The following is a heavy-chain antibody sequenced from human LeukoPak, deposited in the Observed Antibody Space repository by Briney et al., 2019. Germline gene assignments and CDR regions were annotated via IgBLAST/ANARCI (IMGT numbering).Heavy chain of an antibody. Sequence: SETLSLTCTVSGDFISSDYWSWIRQPPGKGLEWIGYIHYNGASTYNPSLKSRVTISLDTSKTQFSLTLTSVTAADTAVYYCARLGNLAMPGPIYWGQGTLVTVSS. J-gene: IGHJ4*02. CDR3: ARLGNLAMPGPIY. V-gene: IGHV4-59*08. CDR2: IHYNGAS. CDR1: GDFISSDY. D-gene: IGHD6-19*01.